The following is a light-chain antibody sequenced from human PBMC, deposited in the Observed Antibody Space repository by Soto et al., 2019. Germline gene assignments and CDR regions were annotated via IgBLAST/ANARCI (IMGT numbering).Light chain of an antibody. CDR1: SSNIGSNT. Sequence: QSVLTQPPSASGTPGQRVTISCSGSSSNIGSNTVNWYQQLPGTAPKLLIYSNNQRPSGVPARFSGSRSGTSASLAISGLQSEDEGDYYCAAWDDSLNGRGVFGGGTKVTVL. J-gene: IGLJ3*02. CDR3: AAWDDSLNGRGV. CDR2: SNN. V-gene: IGLV1-44*01.